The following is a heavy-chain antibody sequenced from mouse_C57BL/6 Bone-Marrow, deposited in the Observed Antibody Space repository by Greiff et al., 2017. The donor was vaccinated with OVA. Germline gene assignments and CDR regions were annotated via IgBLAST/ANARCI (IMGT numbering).Heavy chain of an antibody. Sequence: EVKLMESGGGLVQPGGSMKLSCAASGFTFSDAWMDWVRQSPEKGLEWVAEIRNKANNHATYYAESVKGRFTISRDDSKSSVYLQMNSLRAEDTGIYYCTGQLRLRYYFDYWGQGTTLTVSS. CDR3: TGQLRLRYYFDY. CDR2: IRNKANNHAT. V-gene: IGHV6-6*01. J-gene: IGHJ2*01. CDR1: GFTFSDAW. D-gene: IGHD3-2*02.